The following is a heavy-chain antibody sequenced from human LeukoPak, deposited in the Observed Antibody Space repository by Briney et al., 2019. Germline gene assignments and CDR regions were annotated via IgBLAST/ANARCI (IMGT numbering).Heavy chain of an antibody. CDR1: GGSITSSSYY. CDR3: ARWGLPRNRILTGYLSYFDY. Sequence: SQTPSLTCTVSGGSITSSSYYWGWIRQPPGKGLEWIGSIYYSGSTYYNPSLKSRVTISVDTSKNQFSLKLSSVTAADTAGYYWARWGLPRNRILTGYLSYFDYWGQGTLVTVSS. J-gene: IGHJ4*02. V-gene: IGHV4-39*01. CDR2: IYYSGST. D-gene: IGHD3-9*01.